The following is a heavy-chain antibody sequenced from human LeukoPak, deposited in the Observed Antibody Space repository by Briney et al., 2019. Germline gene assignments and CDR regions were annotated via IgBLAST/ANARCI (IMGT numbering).Heavy chain of an antibody. J-gene: IGHJ4*02. Sequence: GASVKVSCKASGYTFTSYGISWVRQAPGQGLEWMGWISAYNGNTNYAQKLQGRVTMTTDTSTSTAYMELRSLRSDDTAVYFCAMGGRDYSSSWPITDYWGQGTLVTVSS. CDR2: ISAYNGNT. V-gene: IGHV1-18*01. CDR3: AMGGRDYSSSWPITDY. D-gene: IGHD6-13*01. CDR1: GYTFTSYG.